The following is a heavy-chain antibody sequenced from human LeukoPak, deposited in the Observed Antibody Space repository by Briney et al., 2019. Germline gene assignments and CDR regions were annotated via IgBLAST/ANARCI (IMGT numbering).Heavy chain of an antibody. CDR3: VGGDFDY. D-gene: IGHD3-16*01. V-gene: IGHV3-72*01. J-gene: IGHJ4*02. CDR1: GFTVSSNY. Sequence: GGSLRLSCAASGFTVSSNYMSWVRQAPGKGLEWVGRTRNKANSYTTEYAASVKGRFTISRDDSKNSLYLQMNSLKTEDTAVYYCVGGDFDYWGQGTLVTVSS. CDR2: TRNKANSYTT.